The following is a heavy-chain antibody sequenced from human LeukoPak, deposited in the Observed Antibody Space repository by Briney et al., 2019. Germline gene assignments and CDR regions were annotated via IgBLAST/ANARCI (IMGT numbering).Heavy chain of an antibody. CDR3: ARNSLWFGELLYFDY. J-gene: IGHJ4*02. CDR2: INHSGST. CDR1: GGSFSGYY. Sequence: SETLSLTCAVYGGSFSGYYWSWIRQPPGKGLEWIGEINHSGSTNYNPSLKSRVTISVDTSKNQFSLKLSSVTAADTAVYYCARNSLWFGELLYFDYWGQGTLVTVSS. V-gene: IGHV4-34*01. D-gene: IGHD3-10*01.